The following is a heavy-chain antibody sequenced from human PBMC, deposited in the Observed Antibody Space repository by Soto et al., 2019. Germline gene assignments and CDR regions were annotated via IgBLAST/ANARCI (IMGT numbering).Heavy chain of an antibody. CDR3: ARTPLLWFGESSWFDP. CDR2: IYPGDSDT. V-gene: IGHV5-51*01. CDR1: GYSFTSYW. J-gene: IGHJ5*02. Sequence: PGESLKISCKGSGYSFTSYWIGWVRQMPWKGLEWMGIIYPGDSDTRYSPSSQGRVTISADKSISTAYLQWSSLKASDTAMYYCARTPLLWFGESSWFDPWGQGTLVTVYS. D-gene: IGHD3-10*01.